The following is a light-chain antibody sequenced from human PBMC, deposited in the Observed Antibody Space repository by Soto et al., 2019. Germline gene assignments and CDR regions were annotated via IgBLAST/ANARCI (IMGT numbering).Light chain of an antibody. CDR2: DGS. V-gene: IGKV1-5*01. CDR3: QHYNGYPYT. Sequence: DIQLTQSPSPLSASLGDRVTITCRASQSIDHWFAWYQQKPARAPHLLLYDGSTLGTGATSSFSGSGSGTEFTPTISSLQAHDFSTDLCQHYNGYPYTFGPGTKLEIK. CDR1: QSIDHW. J-gene: IGKJ2*01.